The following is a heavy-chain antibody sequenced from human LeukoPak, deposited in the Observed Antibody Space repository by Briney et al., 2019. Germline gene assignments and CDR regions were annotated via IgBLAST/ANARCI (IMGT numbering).Heavy chain of an antibody. Sequence: GASLKISCKGSGYTFTTYWIAWVRQMPGKGLEWMGIVHPGDSDTRYSPSFQGQVTISVDKSISTAYLQWSSLKASDTAMYYCARSPWNSYDYWGQGTLVTVSS. J-gene: IGHJ4*02. V-gene: IGHV5-51*01. CDR3: ARSPWNSYDY. D-gene: IGHD5-12*01. CDR1: GYTFTTYW. CDR2: VHPGDSDT.